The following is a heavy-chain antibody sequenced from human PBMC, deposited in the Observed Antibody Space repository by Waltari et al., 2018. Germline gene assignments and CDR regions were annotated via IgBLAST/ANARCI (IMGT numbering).Heavy chain of an antibody. CDR1: GGSISSSSYY. J-gene: IGHJ5*02. D-gene: IGHD2-2*01. CDR3: ARALIVVVPAARNWFDP. V-gene: IGHV4-39*07. CDR2: IYYSGST. Sequence: QLQLQESGPGLVKPSETLSLTCTVSGGSISSSSYYWGWIRQPPGKGLEWIGSIYYSGSTYYNPSLKSRVTISVDTSKNQFSLKLSSVTAADTAVYYCARALIVVVPAARNWFDPWGQGTLVTVSS.